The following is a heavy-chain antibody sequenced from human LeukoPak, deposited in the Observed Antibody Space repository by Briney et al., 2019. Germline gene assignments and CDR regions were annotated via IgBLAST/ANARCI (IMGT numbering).Heavy chain of an antibody. V-gene: IGHV1-69*13. CDR3: ARSPTYLYDFWSGYYQIFDY. CDR1: GGTFSSYA. Sequence: SVKVSCKASGGTFSSYAISWVRQAPGQGLEWMGGIIPIFGTANYAQKFQGRVTITADESTSTAYMELSSLRSEDTAVYYCARSPTYLYDFWSGYYQIFDYWGQGTLVTVSS. J-gene: IGHJ4*02. CDR2: IIPIFGTA. D-gene: IGHD3-3*01.